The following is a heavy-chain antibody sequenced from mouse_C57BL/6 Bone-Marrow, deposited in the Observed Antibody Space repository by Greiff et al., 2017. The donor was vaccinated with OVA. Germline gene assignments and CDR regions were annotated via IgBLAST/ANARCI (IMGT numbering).Heavy chain of an antibody. J-gene: IGHJ2*01. CDR3: LYYYGSRDY. Sequence: EVQLKESGAELVRPGASVKLSCTASGFNIKDDYMHWVKQRPEQGLEWIGWIDPENGDTEYASKFQGKATITADTSSNTAYLQLSSLTSEDTAVYYCLYYYGSRDYWGQGTTLTVSS. CDR2: IDPENGDT. D-gene: IGHD1-1*01. V-gene: IGHV14-4*01. CDR1: GFNIKDDY.